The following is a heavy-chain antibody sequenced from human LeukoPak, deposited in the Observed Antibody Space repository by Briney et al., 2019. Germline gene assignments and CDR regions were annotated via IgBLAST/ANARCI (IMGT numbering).Heavy chain of an antibody. V-gene: IGHV1-46*01. J-gene: IGHJ5*02. CDR1: GYTFTSYY. CDR3: ARDRGYCSSTSCSGTFDP. Sequence: GASVKVSCKPSGYTFTSYYMHWVRQAPGQGLEWMGIINPSGGSTSYAQKFQGRVTMTRDTSTSTVYMELSSLRSEDTAVYYCARDRGYCSSTSCSGTFDPWGQGTLVTVSS. CDR2: INPSGGST. D-gene: IGHD2-2*01.